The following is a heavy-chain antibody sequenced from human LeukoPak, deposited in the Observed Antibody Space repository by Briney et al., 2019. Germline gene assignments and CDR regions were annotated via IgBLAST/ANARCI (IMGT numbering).Heavy chain of an antibody. CDR3: ARGPEVWGFREGDN. V-gene: IGHV1-8*01. Sequence: ASVKVSCKASGHSFSNFDINWVRQATGQGLEWMGWVNLNSGNTGYAARIQGRVTMTRNTSTTTAYMELSSLRPEDAAVYYCARGPEVWGFREGDNWGQGSLVTVSS. CDR2: VNLNSGNT. J-gene: IGHJ4*02. CDR1: GHSFSNFD. D-gene: IGHD3-16*01.